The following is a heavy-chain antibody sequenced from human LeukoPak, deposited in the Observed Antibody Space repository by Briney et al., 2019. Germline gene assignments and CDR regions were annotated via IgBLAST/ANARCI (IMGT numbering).Heavy chain of an antibody. J-gene: IGHJ2*01. D-gene: IGHD4-17*01. CDR2: VNPSHAYQ. CDR3: ARDAGDSRPYWYFDL. V-gene: IGHV3-21*06. CDR1: GFSFRAYT. Sequence: GGSLRLSCAASGFSFRAYTMNWVRQAPGKGLEWVSSVNPSHAYQFYADSVKGRFTISRDNVKNSLFLQMDSLRAEDTAVYYCARDAGDSRPYWYFDLWGRGTLVTVSS.